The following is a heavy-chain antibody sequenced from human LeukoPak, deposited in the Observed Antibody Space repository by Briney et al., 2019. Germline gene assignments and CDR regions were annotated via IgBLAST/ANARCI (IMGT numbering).Heavy chain of an antibody. D-gene: IGHD3-10*01. V-gene: IGHV1-18*01. Sequence: ASVKVSCKASGYTFTSYGISWVRQAPGQGLEWMGWISAYNGNTNYARKLQGRVTMTTDTSTSTAYMELRSLRSDDTAVYYCARACSITMVRGVIVSCGPVGDYWGQGTLVTVSS. CDR3: ARACSITMVRGVIVSCGPVGDY. CDR1: GYTFTSYG. CDR2: ISAYNGNT. J-gene: IGHJ4*02.